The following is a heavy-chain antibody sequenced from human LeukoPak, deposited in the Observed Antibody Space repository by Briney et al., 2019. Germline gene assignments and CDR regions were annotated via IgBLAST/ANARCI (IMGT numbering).Heavy chain of an antibody. CDR2: ISYDGSNK. V-gene: IGHV3-30*18. CDR1: GFTFSSYG. Sequence: GGSLRLSCAASGFTFSSYGMHWVRQAPGKGLEWVAVISYDGSNKYYADSVKGRFTISRDNSKNTLHLQMNSLRAEDTAVYYCAKARCSGGSCYYYYGMDVWGKGTTVTVSS. J-gene: IGHJ6*04. CDR3: AKARCSGGSCYYYYGMDV. D-gene: IGHD2-15*01.